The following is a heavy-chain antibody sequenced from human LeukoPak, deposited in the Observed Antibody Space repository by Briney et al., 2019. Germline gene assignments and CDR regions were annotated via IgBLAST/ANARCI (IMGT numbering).Heavy chain of an antibody. D-gene: IGHD3-22*01. CDR1: DASISSSNYY. CDR2: IYRSGST. J-gene: IGHJ4*02. V-gene: IGHV4-39*07. Sequence: PSETLSLTCTVSDASISSSNYYWGWIRQPPGKGLEWIGSIYRSGSTYYNPSLKSRVTISVDTSKNQFFLKLSSVTAADTAVYYCASTPYYDSSGYLEYYFDYWGQGTLVTVSS. CDR3: ASTPYYDSSGYLEYYFDY.